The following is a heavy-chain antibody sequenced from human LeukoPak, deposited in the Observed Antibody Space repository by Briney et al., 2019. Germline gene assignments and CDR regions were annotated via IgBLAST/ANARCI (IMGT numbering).Heavy chain of an antibody. Sequence: GGSLRLSCTGSGFIFGDYAMNWVRQAPGKGLEWVSYISSSSSTIYYADSVKGRFTISRDNAKNSLYLQMNSLRAEDTAVYYCARSGPYDSSGYYYVVAYYYYYYYMDVWGKGTTVTVSS. CDR1: GFIFGDYA. CDR3: ARSGPYDSSGYYYVVAYYYYYYYMDV. D-gene: IGHD3-22*01. J-gene: IGHJ6*03. V-gene: IGHV3-48*01. CDR2: ISSSSSTI.